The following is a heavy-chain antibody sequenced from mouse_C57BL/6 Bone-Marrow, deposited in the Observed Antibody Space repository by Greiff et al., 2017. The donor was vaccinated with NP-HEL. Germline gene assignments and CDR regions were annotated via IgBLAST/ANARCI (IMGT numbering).Heavy chain of an antibody. Sequence: EVQVVESGGGLVKPGGSLKLSCAASGFTFSDYGMHWVRQAPEKGLEWVAYISSGSSTIYYADTVKGRFTISRDNAKNTLFLQMTSLRSEDTAMYYCARGRLRLPWFAYWGQGTLVTVSA. J-gene: IGHJ3*01. CDR3: ARGRLRLPWFAY. V-gene: IGHV5-17*01. D-gene: IGHD2-4*01. CDR2: ISSGSSTI. CDR1: GFTFSDYG.